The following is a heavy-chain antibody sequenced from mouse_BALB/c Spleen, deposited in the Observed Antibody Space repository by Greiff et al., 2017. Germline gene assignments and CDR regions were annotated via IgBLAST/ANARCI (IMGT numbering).Heavy chain of an antibody. CDR3: TRGGLWFGFAY. J-gene: IGHJ3*01. Sequence: QVQLKQPGAELVRPGASVKLSCKASGYTFTSYWINWVKQRPGQGLEWIGNIYPSDSYTNYNQKFKDKATLTVDKSSSTAYMQLSSPTSEDSAVYYCTRGGLWFGFAYWGQGTLVTVSA. CDR2: IYPSDSYT. V-gene: IGHV1-69*02. CDR1: GYTFTSYW. D-gene: IGHD2-2*01.